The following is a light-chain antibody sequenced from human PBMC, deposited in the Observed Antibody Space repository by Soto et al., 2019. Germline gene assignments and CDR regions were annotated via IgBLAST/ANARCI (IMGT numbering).Light chain of an antibody. CDR2: DAS. J-gene: IGKJ1*01. Sequence: DIQMTQSPSTLSASVGDRVTITCRASQGISTWLAWYRQKPGKAPKLLIYDASSLESGVPSRFSGSGSGTEFTLTISSLQPDDFATYYCQQCDTNPWTFGQGTKVEIK. CDR1: QGISTW. CDR3: QQCDTNPWT. V-gene: IGKV1-5*01.